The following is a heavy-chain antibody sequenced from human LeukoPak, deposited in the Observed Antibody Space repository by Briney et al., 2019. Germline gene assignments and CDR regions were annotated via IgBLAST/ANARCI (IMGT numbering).Heavy chain of an antibody. CDR1: GYSISSGYY. D-gene: IGHD3-22*01. CDR2: IYHSGST. Sequence: PSETLSLTCTVSGYSISSGYYWGWIRQPPGKGLEWIGSIYHSGSTYYNPSLKSRVTISVDTSKNQFSLKLSSVTAADTAVYYCARAMDYYDSSGYYYNDAFDIWGQATMVTVSS. CDR3: ARAMDYYDSSGYYYNDAFDI. J-gene: IGHJ3*02. V-gene: IGHV4-38-2*02.